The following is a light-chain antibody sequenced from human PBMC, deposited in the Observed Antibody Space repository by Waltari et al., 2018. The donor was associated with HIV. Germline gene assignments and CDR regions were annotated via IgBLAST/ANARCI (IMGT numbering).Light chain of an antibody. CDR3: AAWDDSLSGHVV. CDR1: NSNIGSTY. J-gene: IGLJ2*01. V-gene: IGLV1-47*01. CDR2: RNN. Sequence: QSVLTQPPSASGTPGQRVTISCSGSNSNIGSTYVYWYQQFPGTAPKLLIYRNNQRPSGVPDRFSGSKSGTSASLAISGLRSEDEADYYCAAWDDSLSGHVVFGGGTKLTVL.